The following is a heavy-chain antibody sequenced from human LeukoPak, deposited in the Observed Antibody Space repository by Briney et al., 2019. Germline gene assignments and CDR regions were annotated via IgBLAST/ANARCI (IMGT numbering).Heavy chain of an antibody. D-gene: IGHD3-10*01. CDR1: GFTFSNAW. Sequence: PGGSLRLSCAASGFTFSNAWMSWVRQAPGKGLEWVGRIKSKTDGGTTDYAAPVKGRFTISRDDSKNTLYLQMNSLKTEDTAVYYCTTENVLLWFGEFPDYYYGMDVWGQGTTVTVSS. V-gene: IGHV3-15*01. CDR3: TTENVLLWFGEFPDYYYGMDV. J-gene: IGHJ6*02. CDR2: IKSKTDGGTT.